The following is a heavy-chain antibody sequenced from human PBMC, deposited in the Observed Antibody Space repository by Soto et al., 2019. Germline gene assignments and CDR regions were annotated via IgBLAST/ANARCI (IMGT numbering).Heavy chain of an antibody. J-gene: IGHJ3*02. CDR1: GGTFSSYA. V-gene: IGHV1-69*13. CDR2: IIPIFGTA. CDR3: AQMEAARNMGGVEI. Sequence: SVKVSCKASGGTFSSYAISWVRQAPGQGLEWMGGIIPIFGTANYAQKFQGRVTITADESTSTAYMELSSLRSEDTAVYYCAQMEAARNMGGVEIWGQGKMVTVSS. D-gene: IGHD6-6*01.